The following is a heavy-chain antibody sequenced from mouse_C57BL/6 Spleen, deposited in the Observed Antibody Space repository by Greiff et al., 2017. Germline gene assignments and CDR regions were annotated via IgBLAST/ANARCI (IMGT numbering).Heavy chain of an antibody. D-gene: IGHD2-4*01. Sequence: VQLQQSGPGLVQPSQSLSITCTVSGFSFTSYGVHWVRQSPGKGLEWLGVIWSGGGTDYNAAFISRLSISKNNSKRQVFIKVNRLQADDTAIYYGASLASSTMITTVDYWGKGTSVTVSS. CDR3: ASLASSTMITTVDY. J-gene: IGHJ4*01. V-gene: IGHV2-2*01. CDR2: IWSGGGT. CDR1: GFSFTSYG.